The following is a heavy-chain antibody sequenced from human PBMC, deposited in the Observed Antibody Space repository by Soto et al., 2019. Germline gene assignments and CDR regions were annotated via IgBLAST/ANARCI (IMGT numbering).Heavy chain of an antibody. CDR1: GFTFDDYA. CDR2: ISWNSGSI. CDR3: AKGGIAVLDPQVDY. V-gene: IGHV3-9*01. D-gene: IGHD6-19*01. Sequence: GGSLRLSCAASGFTFDDYAMHWVRQAPGKGLEWVSGISWNSGSIGYADSVKGRFTISRDNAKNSLYLQMNSLRAEDTALYYCAKGGIAVLDPQVDYWGQGTLVTVSS. J-gene: IGHJ4*02.